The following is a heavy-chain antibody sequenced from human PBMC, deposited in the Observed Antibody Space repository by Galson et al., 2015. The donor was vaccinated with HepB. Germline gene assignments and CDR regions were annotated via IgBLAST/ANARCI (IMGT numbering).Heavy chain of an antibody. CDR2: ISGSGGST. CDR3: AKPALHYYDSSGYPPPYYFDY. Sequence: SLRLSCAASGFTFSSYAMSWVRQAPGKGLEWVSAISGSGGSTYYADSVKGRFTISRDNSKNTLYLQMNSLRAEDTAVYYCAKPALHYYDSSGYPPPYYFDYWGQGTLVTVSS. CDR1: GFTFSSYA. D-gene: IGHD3-22*01. V-gene: IGHV3-23*01. J-gene: IGHJ4*02.